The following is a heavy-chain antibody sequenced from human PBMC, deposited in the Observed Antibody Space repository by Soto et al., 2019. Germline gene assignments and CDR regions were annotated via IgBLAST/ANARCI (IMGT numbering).Heavy chain of an antibody. CDR1: GYTFTSYG. D-gene: IGHD3-9*01. J-gene: IGHJ4*02. Sequence: QVQLVQSGAEVKKPGASVKVSCKASGYTFTSYGISWVRQAPGQGLEWMGWISAYNGNTNYAQKLQGRVTMTTDTSTSTAYMELRSLRSDDTVVYYCARDPTYYDILTGAALGTYFDYWGQGTLVTVSS. V-gene: IGHV1-18*01. CDR2: ISAYNGNT. CDR3: ARDPTYYDILTGAALGTYFDY.